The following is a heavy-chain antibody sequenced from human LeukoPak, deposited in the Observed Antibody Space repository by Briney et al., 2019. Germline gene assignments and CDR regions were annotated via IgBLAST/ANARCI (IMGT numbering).Heavy chain of an antibody. Sequence: SETLSLTCTVSGGSISSYYWSWLRQPPGKGLEWIGHIYYSGSTNYKPSLKSRATMSVSTSNNQFSLKLSSVTAADTAVYYCTRGAKRYYGSGNFDYWGQGTLVTVSS. V-gene: IGHV4-59*01. CDR1: GGSISSYY. D-gene: IGHD3-10*01. J-gene: IGHJ4*02. CDR3: TRGAKRYYGSGNFDY. CDR2: IYYSGST.